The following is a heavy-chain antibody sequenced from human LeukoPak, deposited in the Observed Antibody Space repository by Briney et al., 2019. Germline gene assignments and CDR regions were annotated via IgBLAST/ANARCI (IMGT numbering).Heavy chain of an antibody. J-gene: IGHJ3*02. D-gene: IGHD1-26*01. CDR3: AKDSSGSELLLIDAFDI. Sequence: GGSLRLSCTASGFTVSSSYMSWVRQAPGKGLEWVSIIYSGGNTYYADSVKGRFTISRDNSKNTLYLQMNSLRAEDTAVYYCAKDSSGSELLLIDAFDIWGQGTMVTVSS. CDR2: IYSGGNT. CDR1: GFTVSSSY. V-gene: IGHV3-53*01.